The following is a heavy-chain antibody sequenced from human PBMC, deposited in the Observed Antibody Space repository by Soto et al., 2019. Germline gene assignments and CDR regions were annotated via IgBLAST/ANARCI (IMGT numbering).Heavy chain of an antibody. CDR3: ARDTACGYDQNGVGGY. Sequence: QVQLVQSGAEVKKPGASVKVSCKASGYTFTSYYMHWVRQAPGQGLEWMGIINPSGGSTSYAQKFQGRVTMTRDTSTSTVYMELSSLRSEDTAVYYCARDTACGYDQNGVGGYWGQGTLVTVSS. J-gene: IGHJ4*02. V-gene: IGHV1-46*01. CDR2: INPSGGST. CDR1: GYTFTSYY. D-gene: IGHD5-12*01.